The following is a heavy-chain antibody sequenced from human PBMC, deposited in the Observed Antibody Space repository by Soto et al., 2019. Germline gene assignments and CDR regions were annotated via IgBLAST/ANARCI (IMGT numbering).Heavy chain of an antibody. D-gene: IGHD3-16*01. V-gene: IGHV3-74*01. CDR3: ARLGGESS. CDR2: INSDGSST. CDR1: GFTFSSYW. Sequence: EVQLVESGGGLVQPGGSLRLSCAASGFTFSSYWMHWVRQAPGKGLVWVSRINSDGSSTSCADSVKGRFTIPRDNAKNTLYLQRNSLRAEDTAGDYWARLGGESSWGQGTLVTVSS. J-gene: IGHJ5*02.